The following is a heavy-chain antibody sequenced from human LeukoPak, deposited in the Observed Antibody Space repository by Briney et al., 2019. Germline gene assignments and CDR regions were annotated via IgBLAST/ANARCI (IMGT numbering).Heavy chain of an antibody. CDR1: GFTFDDYA. Sequence: GGPLRLSCAASGFTFDDYAMHWVRQAPGKGLEWVSGISWNSGSIGYADSVKGRFTISRDNAKNSLYLQMNSLRAEDTALYYCAKDYTGDLAFDIWGQGTMVTVSS. J-gene: IGHJ3*02. D-gene: IGHD3-3*01. CDR2: ISWNSGSI. V-gene: IGHV3-9*01. CDR3: AKDYTGDLAFDI.